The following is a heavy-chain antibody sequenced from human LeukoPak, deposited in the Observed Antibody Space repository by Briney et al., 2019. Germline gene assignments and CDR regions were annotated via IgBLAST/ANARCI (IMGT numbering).Heavy chain of an antibody. D-gene: IGHD3-10*01. J-gene: IGHJ6*02. CDR3: ARIIGRLWFGELSDYYYGMDV. CDR1: GGSISSSSYY. V-gene: IGHV4-39*07. Sequence: SEILSLTCTVSGGSISSSSYYWGWIRQPPGKGLEWIGSIYYSGSTYYNPSLKSRVTISVDTSKNQFSLKLSSVTAADTAVYYCARIIGRLWFGELSDYYYGMDVWGQGTTVTVSS. CDR2: IYYSGST.